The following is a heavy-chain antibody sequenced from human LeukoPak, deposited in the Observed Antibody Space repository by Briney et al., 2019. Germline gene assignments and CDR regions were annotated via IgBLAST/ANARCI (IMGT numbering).Heavy chain of an antibody. CDR1: GGSISSYY. D-gene: IGHD3-10*01. CDR2: MHSSGST. J-gene: IGHJ4*02. V-gene: IGHV4-4*07. CDR3: AREAVHYGSGSHDY. Sequence: SETLSLTCTVSGGSISSYYWSWIRQPAGKGLEWIGRMHSSGSTNYNPSIKSRVTMSLDTSKNQFSLKVHSVTAADTAMYYCAREAVHYGSGSHDYWGQGTLVAVSS.